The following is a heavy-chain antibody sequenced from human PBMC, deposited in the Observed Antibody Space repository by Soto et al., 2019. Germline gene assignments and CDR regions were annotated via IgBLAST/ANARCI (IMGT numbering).Heavy chain of an antibody. V-gene: IGHV1-2*02. D-gene: IGHD5-12*01. J-gene: IGHJ6*02. Sequence: VKVSCKASGYTFTGYYTHWVRQAPGQGLEWMGWINPNSGGTNYAQKFQGRVTMTRDTSISTAYMELSRLRSDDTAVYYCARGSGYGAYYYYGMDVWGQGTTVTVSS. CDR1: GYTFTGYY. CDR2: INPNSGGT. CDR3: ARGSGYGAYYYYGMDV.